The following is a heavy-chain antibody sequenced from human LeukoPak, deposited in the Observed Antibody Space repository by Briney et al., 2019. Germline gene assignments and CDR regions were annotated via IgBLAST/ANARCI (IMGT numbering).Heavy chain of an antibody. CDR3: ARGRDGYNFLNRGEYYYFDY. J-gene: IGHJ4*02. Sequence: PSQTLSLTCTVSGGSISSGTYYWSWIRQPAGKGLEWIGRFYTSGSTNYNPSLNSRVTISVDTSKNQFSLKLRSVTAADTAVYYCARGRDGYNFLNRGEYYYFDYWGQGTLVTVSS. CDR2: FYTSGST. CDR1: GGSISSGTYY. D-gene: IGHD5-24*01. V-gene: IGHV4-61*02.